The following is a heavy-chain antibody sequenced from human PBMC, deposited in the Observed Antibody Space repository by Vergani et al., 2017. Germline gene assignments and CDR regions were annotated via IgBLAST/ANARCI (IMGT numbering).Heavy chain of an antibody. V-gene: IGHV4-59*08. CDR3: ASRGAQQWLLKDI. D-gene: IGHD6-19*01. CDR2: IYDSGST. CDR1: GGSFSFYY. Sequence: QVQLQESGPGLVKPSETLSLTCTVSGGSFSFYYWSWIRQSPEKGLEWIGDIYDSGSTNYNPSLKSRVSISVDTSKNQFSLKLSSVTAADTAVYYCASRGAQQWLLKDIWGQGTMVTVSS. J-gene: IGHJ3*02.